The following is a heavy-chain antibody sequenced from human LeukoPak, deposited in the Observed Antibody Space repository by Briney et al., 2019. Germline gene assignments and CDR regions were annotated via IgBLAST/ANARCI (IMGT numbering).Heavy chain of an antibody. D-gene: IGHD3-10*01. V-gene: IGHV4-38-2*02. CDR3: ARGSVLLWFGVAGGDAFDI. J-gene: IGHJ3*02. CDR1: GYSISSGYY. Sequence: SETLSLTCTVSGYSISSGYYWGWIQQPPGKGLEWIGSIYHSGSTYYNPSLKSRVTISVDTSKNQFSLKLSSVTAADTAVYYCARGSVLLWFGVAGGDAFDIWGQGTMVTVSS. CDR2: IYHSGST.